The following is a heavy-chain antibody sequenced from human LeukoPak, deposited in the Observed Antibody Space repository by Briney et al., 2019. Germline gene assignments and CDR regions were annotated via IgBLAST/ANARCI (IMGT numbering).Heavy chain of an antibody. D-gene: IGHD4-17*01. CDR3: ARVGAPHYYGMDV. Sequence: SETLSLTCAVYGGSFSGYYWSWIRQPPGKGLEWIGEINHSGSTNYNPSLKSRVTISVDTSQNQFSLKLSSVTAADTAVYYCARVGAPHYYGMDVWGKGTTVTVSS. CDR2: INHSGST. CDR1: GGSFSGYY. V-gene: IGHV4-34*01. J-gene: IGHJ6*04.